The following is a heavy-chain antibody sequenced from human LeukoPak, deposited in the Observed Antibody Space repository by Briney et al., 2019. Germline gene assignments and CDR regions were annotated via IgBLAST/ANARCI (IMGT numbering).Heavy chain of an antibody. CDR1: GFTFSSYS. CDR2: ISNNSGFK. Sequence: GGSLRLSCAASGFTFSSYSMNWVRQAPGKGLEWVSSISNNSGFKKYADSLKGRFTISRDNAKNSLYLQMNSLRAEDTAVYYCARSMQVNGDYVWYYFDYWGQGTLVTVSS. CDR3: ARSMQVNGDYVWYYFDY. V-gene: IGHV3-21*01. J-gene: IGHJ4*02. D-gene: IGHD4-17*01.